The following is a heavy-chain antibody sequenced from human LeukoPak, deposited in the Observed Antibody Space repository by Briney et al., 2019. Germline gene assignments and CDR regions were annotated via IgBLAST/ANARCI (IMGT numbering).Heavy chain of an antibody. D-gene: IGHD2-15*01. V-gene: IGHV4-59*01. Sequence: PSETLSLTCTASGGSISSYYWSWIRQPPGKGLEWIGYIYYSGSTNYNPSLKSRVTISVDTSKNQFSLKLSSVTAADTAVYYCARGEEYCSGGSCSDGMDVWGKGTTVTVSS. J-gene: IGHJ6*04. CDR3: ARGEEYCSGGSCSDGMDV. CDR2: IYYSGST. CDR1: GGSISSYY.